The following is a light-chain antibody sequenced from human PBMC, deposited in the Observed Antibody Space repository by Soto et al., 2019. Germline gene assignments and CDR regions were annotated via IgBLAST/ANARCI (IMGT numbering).Light chain of an antibody. CDR3: QQRSNWPWT. CDR2: EAS. J-gene: IGKJ1*01. V-gene: IGKV3-11*01. Sequence: EIVLTQSPATLSLPPGERATLSCRASQSISSYLAWYQLKPGQAPRLLIYEASSRTTGVPARFSGIGSGTDYTLTISSLEPEDFAVYYCQQRSNWPWTFGQGTKVEIE. CDR1: QSISSY.